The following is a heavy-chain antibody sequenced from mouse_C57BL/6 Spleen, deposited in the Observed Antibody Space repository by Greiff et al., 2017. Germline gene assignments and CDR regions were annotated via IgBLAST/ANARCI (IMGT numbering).Heavy chain of an antibody. CDR2: IYPGNSDT. J-gene: IGHJ2*01. Sequence: VQLKQSGTVLARPAASVKMSCKTSGYTFTSYWLHWVKQRPGQGLDWIGAIYPGNSDTSYNHKFKGKAKLTAAPPASTAYMELSSLTTEDSAVYSCTNCDSRGDYFDYWGQGTTLTVSS. D-gene: IGHD1-1*01. CDR3: TNCDSRGDYFDY. V-gene: IGHV1-5*01. CDR1: GYTFTSYW.